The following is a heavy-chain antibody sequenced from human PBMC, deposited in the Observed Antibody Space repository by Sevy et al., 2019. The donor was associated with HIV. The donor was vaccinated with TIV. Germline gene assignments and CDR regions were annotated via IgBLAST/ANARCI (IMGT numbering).Heavy chain of an antibody. CDR3: VREGLGGYSYSLDY. D-gene: IGHD5-18*01. CDR1: GFSFSIYW. Sequence: GGSLRLSCAASGFSFSIYWMSWVRQAPGKGLEWVATMKQDGSEEDYVDSVKGRFTISRDNAKNSLFLQMNSLSAEDTDVYYCVREGLGGYSYSLDYWGHGTLVTVSS. J-gene: IGHJ4*01. V-gene: IGHV3-7*01. CDR2: MKQDGSEE.